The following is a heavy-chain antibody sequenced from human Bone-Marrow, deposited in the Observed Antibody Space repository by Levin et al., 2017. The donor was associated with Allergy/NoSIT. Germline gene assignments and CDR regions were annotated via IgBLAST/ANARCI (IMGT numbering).Heavy chain of an antibody. J-gene: IGHJ6*02. CDR1: GFIFNTYG. D-gene: IGHD3-16*01. CDR3: AKDHDNYAMGHEGMDV. CDR2: ISYDGKIE. Sequence: GESLKISCAASGFIFNTYGMHWVRQSPGKGLEWVAVISYDGKIEYYVDSVKGRFTISRDNSKNILYLQMSSVRGEDTAVYFCAKDHDNYAMGHEGMDVWGQGTTVIVSS. V-gene: IGHV3-30*18.